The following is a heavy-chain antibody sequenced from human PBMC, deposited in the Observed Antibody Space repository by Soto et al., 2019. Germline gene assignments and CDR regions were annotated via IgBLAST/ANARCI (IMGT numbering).Heavy chain of an antibody. D-gene: IGHD3-10*01. CDR3: ARRSYYGSGSIFDY. CDR1: GASISRTNYY. Sequence: TSETLSLTCSVSGASISRTNYYWGWIRQPPGKGLQWIGSIYYTGSTNYSPSLKSRVTISVDTSKNQFSLKVSSVTAADTAVYYCARRSYYGSGSIFDYWGQGTLVTVSS. J-gene: IGHJ4*02. CDR2: IYYTGST. V-gene: IGHV4-39*01.